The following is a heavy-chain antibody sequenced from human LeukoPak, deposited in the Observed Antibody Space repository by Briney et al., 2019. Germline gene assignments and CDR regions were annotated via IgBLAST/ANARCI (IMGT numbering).Heavy chain of an antibody. J-gene: IGHJ6*03. Sequence: PSETLSLTCTVSGGSISSYYWSWIRQPAGKGLEWIGRIYTSGSTNYNPSLKSRVTMSVDTSKNQFSLKLSSVTAADTAVYYCARESGLYYYGSGSYYYYMDVWGKGTTVTISS. CDR2: IYTSGST. CDR3: ARESGLYYYGSGSYYYYMDV. D-gene: IGHD3-10*01. CDR1: GGSISSYY. V-gene: IGHV4-4*07.